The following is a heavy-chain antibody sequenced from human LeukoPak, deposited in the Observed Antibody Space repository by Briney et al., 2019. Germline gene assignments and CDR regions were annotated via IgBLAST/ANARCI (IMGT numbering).Heavy chain of an antibody. V-gene: IGHV1-8*01. Sequence: KPGASVKVSCKASGYTFTSYDINWVRQATGQGLEWVGWMYPNSGNTGYAQKFQGRVTMTRNTSISTAYMELSSLRSEDTAVYYCARLYGDYWYFDLWGRGTLVTVSS. CDR2: MYPNSGNT. CDR3: ARLYGDYWYFDL. CDR1: GYTFTSYD. D-gene: IGHD4-17*01. J-gene: IGHJ2*01.